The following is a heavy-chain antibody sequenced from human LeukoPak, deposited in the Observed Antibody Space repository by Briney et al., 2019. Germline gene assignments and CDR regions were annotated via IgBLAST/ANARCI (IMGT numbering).Heavy chain of an antibody. CDR2: LYPGDSDT. D-gene: IGHD6-13*01. Sequence: GAFLLISCTGSGYSFTSYWIGWLRPMRGEGLEWMGILYPGDSDTRYSPSIQGQVTISADKSISTAYLQWSSLKASDTAMYYCARKHFRVAAGTDLDYWGQGTLVTVSS. CDR1: GYSFTSYW. V-gene: IGHV5-51*01. J-gene: IGHJ4*02. CDR3: ARKHFRVAAGTDLDY.